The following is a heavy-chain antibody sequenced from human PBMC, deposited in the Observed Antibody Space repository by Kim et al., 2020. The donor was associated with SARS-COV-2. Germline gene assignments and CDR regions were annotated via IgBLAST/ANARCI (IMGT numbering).Heavy chain of an antibody. CDR3: AKAGADCSGGSCYFDY. V-gene: IGHV3-43*02. D-gene: IGHD2-15*01. Sequence: GGSLRLSCAASGFTFDDYAMHWVRQAPGKGLEWVSLISGDGGSTYYADSVKGRFTISRDNSKNSLYLQMNSLRTEDTALYYCAKAGADCSGGSCYFDYWGQGTLVTVSS. J-gene: IGHJ4*02. CDR1: GFTFDDYA. CDR2: ISGDGGST.